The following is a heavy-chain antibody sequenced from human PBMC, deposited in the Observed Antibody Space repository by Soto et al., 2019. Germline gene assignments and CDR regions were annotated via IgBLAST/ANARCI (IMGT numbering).Heavy chain of an antibody. Sequence: QVQLEESGGGVVQPGRSLRLSCEASGSTFNTYSMHWVRQPPGKGLEWLAAIWYDGTQKYYADSVKGRFIISRDNSKKTLYLEMNSRRAEDTVVYYCARAGGTTVTGLWLFDPWGQGTLVTVSS. D-gene: IGHD4-17*01. V-gene: IGHV3-33*01. CDR3: ARAGGTTVTGLWLFDP. CDR2: IWYDGTQK. J-gene: IGHJ5*02. CDR1: GSTFNTYS.